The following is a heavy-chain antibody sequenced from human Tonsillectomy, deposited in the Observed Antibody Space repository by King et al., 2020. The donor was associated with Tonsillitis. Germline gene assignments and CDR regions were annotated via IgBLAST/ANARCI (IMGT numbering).Heavy chain of an antibody. Sequence: VTLKESGPALVKPTQTLTLTCTFSGFSLSTSGIRVSWIRRPPGKALEWLARIDWDDDKFYSTYLKTRLTISKDTSKNQVVQTMTNMDPVDTATYYCARHKSQRYYDFWTDYEAFDIWGQGTMVTVSS. CDR3: ARHKSQRYYDFWTDYEAFDI. D-gene: IGHD3-3*01. CDR1: GFSLSTSGIR. V-gene: IGHV2-70*04. CDR2: IDWDDDK. J-gene: IGHJ3*02.